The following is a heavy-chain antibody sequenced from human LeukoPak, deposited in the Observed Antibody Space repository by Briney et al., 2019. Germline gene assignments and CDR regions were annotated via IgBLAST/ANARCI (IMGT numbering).Heavy chain of an antibody. V-gene: IGHV1-69*05. CDR2: IIHIFGTA. Sequence: GASVKVSCKASGGTFSSYAISWVRQAPGQGLEWMGGIIHIFGTANYAQKFQGRVTITTDESTSTAYMELSSLRSEDTAVYYCARALVYDSSGYQPFDYWGQGTLVTVSS. CDR3: ARALVYDSSGYQPFDY. D-gene: IGHD3-22*01. J-gene: IGHJ4*02. CDR1: GGTFSSYA.